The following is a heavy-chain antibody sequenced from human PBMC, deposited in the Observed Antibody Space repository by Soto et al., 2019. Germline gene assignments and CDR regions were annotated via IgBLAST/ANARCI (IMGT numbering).Heavy chain of an antibody. V-gene: IGHV4-59*01. Sequence: SETLSLTCTVSGGSISSYYWSWIRQPPGKGLEWIGYIYYSWSTNYNPSLKSRVTISVDTSKNQFSLKLSSVTAADTAVYYCARAHSGYEPSFDYWGQGTLVTVSS. J-gene: IGHJ4*02. CDR1: GGSISSYY. CDR2: IYYSWST. CDR3: ARAHSGYEPSFDY. D-gene: IGHD5-12*01.